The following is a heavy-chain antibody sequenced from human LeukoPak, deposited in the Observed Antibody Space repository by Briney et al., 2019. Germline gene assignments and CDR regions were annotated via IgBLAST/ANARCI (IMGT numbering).Heavy chain of an antibody. CDR2: IYHSGST. D-gene: IGHD2-21*02. V-gene: IGHV4-30-2*01. J-gene: IGHJ6*03. CDR1: GGSISSGGYY. Sequence: PSQTLSLTCTVSGGSISSGGYYWSWIRQPPGKGLEWIGYIYHSGSTYYNPSLKSRVTISVDRSKNQFSLKLSSVTAADTAVYYCARIPPGLLYYMDVWGKGTTVTVSS. CDR3: ARIPPGLLYYMDV.